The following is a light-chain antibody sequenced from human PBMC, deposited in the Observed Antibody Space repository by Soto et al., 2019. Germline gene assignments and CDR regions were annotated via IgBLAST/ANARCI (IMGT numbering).Light chain of an antibody. CDR3: QQYNNWPPST. CDR2: GAS. J-gene: IGKJ5*01. Sequence: GALCGAPEERGTRCSRASQSVSINLAWYQQKPGQAPRLLIYGASSRATGIPDRFSGSGSGTDFTLTISSLQSEDFAVYYCQQYNNWPPSTCGEGTRREIK. V-gene: IGKV3D-15*01. CDR1: QSVSIN.